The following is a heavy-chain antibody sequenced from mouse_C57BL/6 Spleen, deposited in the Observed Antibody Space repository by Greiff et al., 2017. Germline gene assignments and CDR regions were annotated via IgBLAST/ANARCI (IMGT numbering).Heavy chain of an antibody. CDR2: IYPGDGDT. Sequence: QVQLQQSGPELVKPGASVKISCKASGYAFSSSWMNWVKQRPGKGLEWIGRIYPGDGDTNYNGKFKGKATLTADKSSSTAYMQLSSLTSEDSAVYFCARGCTTVVATYYFDSWRPATTLPVSS. J-gene: IGHJ2*01. D-gene: IGHD1-1*01. CDR1: GYAFSSSW. CDR3: ARGCTTVVATYYFDS. V-gene: IGHV1-82*01.